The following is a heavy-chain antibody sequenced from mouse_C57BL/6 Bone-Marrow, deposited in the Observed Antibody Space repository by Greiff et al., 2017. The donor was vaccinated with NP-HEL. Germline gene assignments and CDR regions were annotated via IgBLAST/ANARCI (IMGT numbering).Heavy chain of an antibody. D-gene: IGHD3-2*02. CDR1: GFTFSSYA. V-gene: IGHV5-9-1*02. J-gene: IGHJ4*01. CDR2: ISSGGDYI. Sequence: EVKLMESGEGLVKPGGSLKLSCAASGFTFSSYAMSWVRQTPEKRLEWVAYISSGGDYIYYADTVKGRFTISRDNARNTLYLQMSSLKSEDIAMYYCTRDTAQAYAMDYWGQGTSVTVSS. CDR3: TRDTAQAYAMDY.